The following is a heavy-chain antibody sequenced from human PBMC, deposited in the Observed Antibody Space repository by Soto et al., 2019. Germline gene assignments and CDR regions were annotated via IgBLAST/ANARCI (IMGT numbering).Heavy chain of an antibody. CDR3: ARAPTGTWRLRYRNWFDP. J-gene: IGHJ5*02. V-gene: IGHV3-23*01. Sequence: EVQLLESGGGLVQPGGSLRLSCAASGFTFSSYAMSWVRQAPGKGLEWVSAISGSGGSTYYADSVKGRFTISRDNSKNPMYLQMNSLRAEDTAVYYCARAPTGTWRLRYRNWFDPWGQGTLVTVSS. CDR1: GFTFSSYA. D-gene: IGHD5-12*01. CDR2: ISGSGGST.